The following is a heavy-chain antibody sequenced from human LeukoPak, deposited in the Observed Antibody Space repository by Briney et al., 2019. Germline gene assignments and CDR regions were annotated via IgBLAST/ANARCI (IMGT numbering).Heavy chain of an antibody. CDR1: GGSISSYY. D-gene: IGHD3-22*01. CDR3: ARHSSTYYRFDY. Sequence: SETLSLTCTVSGGSISSYYWSWIRQPPGKGLEWIGYIYDSGNTNYNPSLKSRVTISVDTSKNQFSLKVSSVTAADTAVYYCARHSSTYYRFDYWGQGTLVSVSS. CDR2: IYDSGNT. J-gene: IGHJ4*02. V-gene: IGHV4-59*08.